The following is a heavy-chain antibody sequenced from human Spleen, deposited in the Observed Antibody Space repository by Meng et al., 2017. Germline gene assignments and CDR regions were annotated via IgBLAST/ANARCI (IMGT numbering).Heavy chain of an antibody. V-gene: IGHV1-18*04. CDR1: GYTFTSYF. J-gene: IGHJ4*02. Sequence: QVQLVQSGAEVMKPGASFKVSCRASGYTFTSYFLHWVRQAPGQGLEWMGWIHPSGNANYAQKFQGRVTMTTDTSTTTAYMELRSLRSDDSALYYCVKHSSDWSLDSWGQGTLVTVSS. CDR2: IHPSGNA. CDR3: VKHSSDWSLDS. D-gene: IGHD6-19*01.